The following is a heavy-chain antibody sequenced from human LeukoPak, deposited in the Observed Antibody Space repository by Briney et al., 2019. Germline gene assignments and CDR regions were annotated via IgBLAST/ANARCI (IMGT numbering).Heavy chain of an antibody. CDR2: IWYDGSNK. J-gene: IGHJ4*02. CDR3: ARDYYGSSGYSYGALDY. D-gene: IGHD3-22*01. CDR1: GFTFSTYG. Sequence: PGRSLRLSCAASGFTFSTYGMHWVRQAPGKGLEWVAFIWYDGSNKYYADSVKGRFTISRDNSKNTLYLQMNSLRAEDTAVYYCARDYYGSSGYSYGALDYWGQGTLVTVSS. V-gene: IGHV3-33*01.